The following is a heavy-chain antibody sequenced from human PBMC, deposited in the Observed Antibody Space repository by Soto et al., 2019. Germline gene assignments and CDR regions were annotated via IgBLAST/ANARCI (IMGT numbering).Heavy chain of an antibody. V-gene: IGHV1-8*01. Sequence: QVQLVQSGAELKKPGASVKVSCKASGYTFSNYDMNWVRQATGQGPEWIGWVNPNNVDTGYAQKFQGRVTLTTDISTTTAYMELTSLRPENTAIYYCAKVSRKGSAIDFDYWGQGTLITVSS. D-gene: IGHD3-10*01. J-gene: IGHJ4*02. CDR3: AKVSRKGSAIDFDY. CDR2: VNPNNVDT. CDR1: GYTFSNYD.